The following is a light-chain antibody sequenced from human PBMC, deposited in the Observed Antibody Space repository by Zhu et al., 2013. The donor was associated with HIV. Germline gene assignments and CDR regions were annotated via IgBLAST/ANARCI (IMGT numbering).Light chain of an antibody. CDR2: KSS. V-gene: IGKV1-5*03. CDR1: QSVESF. J-gene: IGKJ1*01. CDR3: QQYNTYPWT. Sequence: DIQMTQSPSTLSASVGDRVTITCRASQSVESFLAWYQQRPGRAPKLLMYKSSTLQSGVPSRFIGSGFGTDFTLSISGLHPDDFATYFCQQYNTYPWTFGRGTRV.